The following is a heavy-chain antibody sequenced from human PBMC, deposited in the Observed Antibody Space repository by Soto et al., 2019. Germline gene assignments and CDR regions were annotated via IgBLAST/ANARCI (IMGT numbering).Heavy chain of an antibody. V-gene: IGHV3-7*01. CDR1: GFTFSTYW. Sequence: EVQLLESGGGLVQPGGSLRLSCAASGFTFSTYWMSWVRQAPGKGLEWVANIKEDGSEKYYVDSVRGRFTISRDNAENSLYLQMSSLRAEDTAVYYCATTKGAVAFDIWGQGTMVTVS. CDR2: IKEDGSEK. J-gene: IGHJ3*02. D-gene: IGHD3-16*01. CDR3: ATTKGAVAFDI.